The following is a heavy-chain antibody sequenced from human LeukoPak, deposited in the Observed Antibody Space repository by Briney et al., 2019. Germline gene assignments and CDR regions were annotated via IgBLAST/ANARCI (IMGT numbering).Heavy chain of an antibody. CDR1: GGSFSGYY. V-gene: IGHV4-34*01. Sequence: SETLSLTCAVYGGSFSGYYWSWIRQPPGKGLEWIGEINHSGSTNYNPSLKSRVTISVDTSKNQFSLKLSSVTAADTAVYYCARGGGSGSYYRGYFDYWGQGTPVTVSS. D-gene: IGHD3-10*01. J-gene: IGHJ4*02. CDR3: ARGGGSGSYYRGYFDY. CDR2: INHSGST.